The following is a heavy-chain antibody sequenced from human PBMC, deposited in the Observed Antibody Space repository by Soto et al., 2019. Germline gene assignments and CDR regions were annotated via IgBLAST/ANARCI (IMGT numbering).Heavy chain of an antibody. V-gene: IGHV4-34*01. J-gene: IGHJ6*03. D-gene: IGHD3-10*01. Sequence: QVQLQQWGAGLLKPSETLSLTCAVYGGSFSGYQWSWIRQTPGKGLEWTGEINDSGNINYNPSLRSRFSKFVDTAKKQISLKLSSVTAADTAVYYCARGLILWFGELSRRGGYYYYMDVWGKGTTVTVSS. CDR1: GGSFSGYQ. CDR3: ARGLILWFGELSRRGGYYYYMDV. CDR2: INDSGNI.